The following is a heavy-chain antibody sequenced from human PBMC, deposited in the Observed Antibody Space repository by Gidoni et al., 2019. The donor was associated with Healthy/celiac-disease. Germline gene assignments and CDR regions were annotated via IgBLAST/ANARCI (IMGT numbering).Heavy chain of an antibody. J-gene: IGHJ4*02. Sequence: EVQLLESVGGLVHPGGSLRLSFSASGFTFSSYAMSWVRQAPGKGLEWVSAISGSGGRTYYADSVKVRLTISRDNSKNTLYLKMNSMRDEDTAVYYCANEEWLLQWGQGTLVTVSS. CDR3: ANEEWLLQ. D-gene: IGHD3-22*01. CDR2: ISGSGGRT. V-gene: IGHV3-23*01. CDR1: GFTFSSYA.